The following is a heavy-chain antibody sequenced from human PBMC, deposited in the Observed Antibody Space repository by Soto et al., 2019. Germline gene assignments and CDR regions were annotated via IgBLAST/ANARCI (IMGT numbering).Heavy chain of an antibody. CDR2: IIPILGIA. CDR1: GGTFSSYT. V-gene: IGHV1-69*02. Sequence: QVQLVQSGAEVKKPGSSVKVSCKASGGTFSSYTISWVRQAPGQGLEWMGRIIPILGIANYAQKFQGRVTITADKSTSTAYMELSSLRSEATAVYYCAKYCSGGSCYSGENAFDIWGQGTMVTVSS. D-gene: IGHD2-15*01. CDR3: AKYCSGGSCYSGENAFDI. J-gene: IGHJ3*02.